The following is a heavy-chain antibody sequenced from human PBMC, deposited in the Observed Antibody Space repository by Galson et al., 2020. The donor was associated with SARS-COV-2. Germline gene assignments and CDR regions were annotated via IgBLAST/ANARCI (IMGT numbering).Heavy chain of an antibody. CDR2: VLSTGST. CDR1: GGSIRSRSYY. D-gene: IGHD3-3*01. J-gene: IGHJ4*02. CDR3: ARRGDTVAWFH. V-gene: IGHV4-39*01. Sequence: SETLSLTCNVSGGSIRSRSYYWGWIRQPPGKGLEWIASVLSTGSTAYNPSLKSRVTISVDTSKNQLSLRVTSVTAADAAVYYCARRGDTVAWFHWGQGALVTVSS.